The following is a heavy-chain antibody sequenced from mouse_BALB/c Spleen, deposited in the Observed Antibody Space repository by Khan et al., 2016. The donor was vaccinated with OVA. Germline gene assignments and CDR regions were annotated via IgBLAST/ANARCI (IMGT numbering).Heavy chain of an antibody. CDR1: GFTFSSYG. J-gene: IGHJ2*01. CDR2: ISSGGSYT. Sequence: VELVESGGDLVKPGGSLKLSCAASGFTFSSYGMSWVRQTPDKRLEWVATISSGGSYTYYPDSVQGRFTISRDNAKNTLYLQMSSLKSEDTAMYYCAREGFYGYYFDYWGQGTTLTVSS. V-gene: IGHV5-6*01. CDR3: AREGFYGYYFDY. D-gene: IGHD2-2*01.